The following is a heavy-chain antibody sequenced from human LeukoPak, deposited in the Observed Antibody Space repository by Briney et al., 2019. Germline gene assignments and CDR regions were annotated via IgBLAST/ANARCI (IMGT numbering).Heavy chain of an antibody. CDR2: INPSGGST. CDR1: GYTFSDYY. J-gene: IGHJ3*02. D-gene: IGHD2-21*02. V-gene: IGHV1-46*01. CDR3: ARESRVTRDAFDI. Sequence: PVASVKVSCKASGYTFSDYYMHWVRQAPGQGLEWMGVINPSGGSTRYAQKFQGRVTMTRDMSTSTVDMELSSLRSEDTAVYYCARESRVTRDAFDIWGQGTTVTVSS.